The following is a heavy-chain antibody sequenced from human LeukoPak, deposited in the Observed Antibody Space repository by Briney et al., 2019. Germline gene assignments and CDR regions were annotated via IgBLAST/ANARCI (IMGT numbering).Heavy chain of an antibody. J-gene: IGHJ3*02. D-gene: IGHD2-15*01. CDR3: AKATCSGANCFSNSRDAFDM. CDR1: GFTFSSYS. V-gene: IGHV3-33*06. CDR2: IWYDGSNK. Sequence: PGGSLRLSCAASGFTFSSYSMNWVRQAPGKGLEWMAIIWYDGSNKYYADSVKGRFTISRDNSQNTMYLQMNSLRAEDTAVYYCAKATCSGANCFSNSRDAFDMWGQGTMVTVSS.